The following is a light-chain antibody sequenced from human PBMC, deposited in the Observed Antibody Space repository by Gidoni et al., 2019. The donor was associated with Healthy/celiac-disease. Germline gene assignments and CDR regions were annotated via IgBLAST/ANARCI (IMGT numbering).Light chain of an antibody. CDR1: QSISSY. CDR3: QQSYSTPFT. Sequence: DIQMTQSPSSLSASVGDRVTITCRASQSISSYLNWYQQKPGKAPKLLIYAASSLQSGVPSRFSGSGSGTDFPLTISSLQPEDFATYYCQQSYSTPFTFGPGTKVDIQ. J-gene: IGKJ3*01. CDR2: AAS. V-gene: IGKV1-39*01.